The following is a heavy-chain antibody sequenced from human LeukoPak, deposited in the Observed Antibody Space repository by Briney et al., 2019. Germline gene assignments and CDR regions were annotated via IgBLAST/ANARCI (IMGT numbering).Heavy chain of an antibody. CDR2: IHYTGST. Sequence: SETLSLTCSVSGGSISGYYWSWIRQPPGKGLEWIGWIHYTGSTHYNPSLKSRLTISIATSKNQFSLKLSSVTAADTAVYYCARGPTRYYFDYWGQGTLVTVSS. CDR1: GGSISGYY. J-gene: IGHJ4*02. CDR3: ARGPTRYYFDY. V-gene: IGHV4-59*01.